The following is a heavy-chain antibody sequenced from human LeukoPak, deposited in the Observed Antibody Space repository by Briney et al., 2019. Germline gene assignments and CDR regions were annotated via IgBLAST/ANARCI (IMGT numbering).Heavy chain of an antibody. J-gene: IGHJ3*02. D-gene: IGHD1-26*01. Sequence: GGSLRLSCAASGFTFSSYSMNWVRQAPGKGLEWVSSISSSSSYIYYADSVKGRFTISRDNAKNSLYLQMNSLRAEDTAVYYCARVGASGGDAFDIWGQGTMVTVSS. CDR1: GFTFSSYS. CDR3: ARVGASGGDAFDI. V-gene: IGHV3-21*01. CDR2: ISSSSSYI.